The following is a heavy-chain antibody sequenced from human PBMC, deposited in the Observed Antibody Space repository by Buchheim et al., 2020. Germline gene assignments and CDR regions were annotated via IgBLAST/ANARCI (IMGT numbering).Heavy chain of an antibody. CDR3: ARGGDYYYFMDV. Sequence: EVQLVESGGGLVQPGGSLRLSCAASGFTFRTYEMHWVRQAPGKGLEWVSYISSSDTKYYADSVKGRLTISRDNAKHSLYLQMNSLRAEDTAVYYCARGGDYYYFMDVWGQGAT. V-gene: IGHV3-48*03. J-gene: IGHJ6*02. CDR1: GFTFRTYE. CDR2: ISSSDTK.